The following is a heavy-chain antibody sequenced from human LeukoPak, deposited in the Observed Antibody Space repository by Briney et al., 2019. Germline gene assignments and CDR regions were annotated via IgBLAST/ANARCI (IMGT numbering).Heavy chain of an antibody. J-gene: IGHJ4*02. Sequence: PGGSLRLSCAASGFTFSSYAMSWVCQAPGKGLEWVSAISGSGGSTYYADSVKGRFTISRDNSKNTLYLQMNSLRAEDTAVYYCAKGRPRYFDWLLSDFDYWGQGTLVTVSS. CDR2: ISGSGGST. D-gene: IGHD3-9*01. CDR1: GFTFSSYA. CDR3: AKGRPRYFDWLLSDFDY. V-gene: IGHV3-23*01.